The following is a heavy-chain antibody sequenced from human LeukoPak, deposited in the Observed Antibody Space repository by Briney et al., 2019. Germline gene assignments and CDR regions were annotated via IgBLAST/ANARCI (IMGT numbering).Heavy chain of an antibody. CDR2: IYYSGST. J-gene: IGHJ6*03. CDR1: GGSISSGDYY. D-gene: IGHD1-14*01. V-gene: IGHV4-30-4*08. Sequence: SETLSLTXTVSGGSISSGDYYWSWIRQPPGKGLEWIGYIYYSGSTYYNPSLKSRVTISVDTSKNQFSLKLSSVTAADTAVYYCAREGRKHFNYYMDVWGKGTTVTVSS. CDR3: AREGRKHFNYYMDV.